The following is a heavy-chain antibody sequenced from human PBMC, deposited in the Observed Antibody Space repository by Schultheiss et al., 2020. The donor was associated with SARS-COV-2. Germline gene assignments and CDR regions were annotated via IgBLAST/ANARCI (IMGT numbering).Heavy chain of an antibody. CDR1: GGSISSGGYY. J-gene: IGHJ4*02. Sequence: SETLSLTCTVSGGSISSGGYYWSWIRQPPGKGLEWIGYIYYSGSTNYNPSLKSRVTISVDTSKNQFSLKLSSVTAADTAVYYCARGAGYSSTQFLYWGQGTLVTVSS. D-gene: IGHD6-13*01. CDR3: ARGAGYSSTQFLY. V-gene: IGHV4-61*08. CDR2: IYYSGST.